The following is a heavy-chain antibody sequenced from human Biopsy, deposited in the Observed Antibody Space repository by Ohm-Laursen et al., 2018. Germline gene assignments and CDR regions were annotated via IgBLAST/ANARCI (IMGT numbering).Heavy chain of an antibody. J-gene: IGHJ5*02. CDR1: GFSLSDGRVG. D-gene: IGHD6-19*01. CDR2: IFPSDEK. Sequence: TQTLTLTCTVSGFSLSDGRVGVRWIRQPPGKALEWLAHIFPSDEKSYRTSLKNRLTISKDTSKSQVILIMTNMDPLDTGTYYCARMSGQWLVQNRNYIDPWGQGTLVTVSS. V-gene: IGHV2-26*01. CDR3: ARMSGQWLVQNRNYIDP.